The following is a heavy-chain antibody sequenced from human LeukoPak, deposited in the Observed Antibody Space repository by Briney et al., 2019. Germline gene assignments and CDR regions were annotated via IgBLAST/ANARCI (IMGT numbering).Heavy chain of an antibody. J-gene: IGHJ4*02. CDR3: ARDSTWQLDY. V-gene: IGHV3-7*03. D-gene: IGHD5-12*01. CDR1: GFTFITHW. CDR2: IKEDGSVK. Sequence: GGSLRLSCTASGFTFITHWMTWVRQPPGKGLEWVANIKEDGSVKYYVDSVKGRFTISRDNTKNALYLQMNSLRADDTAVYFCARDSTWQLDYWGQGTLITVSS.